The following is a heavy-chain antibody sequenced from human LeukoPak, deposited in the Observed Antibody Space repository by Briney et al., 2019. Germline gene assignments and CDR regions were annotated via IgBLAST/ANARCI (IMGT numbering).Heavy chain of an antibody. J-gene: IGHJ4*02. CDR2: IYTSGST. D-gene: IGHD3-22*01. Sequence: SETLSLTCTVSGGSISSGSYYWSWIRQPAGKGLEWIGRIYTSGSTNYNPSLKSRVTISVDTSKMQFSLKLSSVTAADTAMYYCARGGHYDSSGYDFFGSWGQGTLVTVSP. V-gene: IGHV4-61*02. CDR1: GGSISSGSYY. CDR3: ARGGHYDSSGYDFFGS.